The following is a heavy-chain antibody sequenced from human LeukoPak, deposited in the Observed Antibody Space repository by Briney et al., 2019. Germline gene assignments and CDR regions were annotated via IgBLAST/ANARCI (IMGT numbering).Heavy chain of an antibody. CDR2: IYTSGST. CDR1: GGSISSYY. J-gene: IGHJ6*03. D-gene: IGHD2-2*01. CDR3: ARDSLLLSAMGYYYMDV. V-gene: IGHV4-4*07. Sequence: PSETLSLTCTVSGGSISSYYWSWIRQPAGKGLEWIGRIYTSGSTNHNLPLKSRVTISVDTSKNQFSLKLSSVTAADTALYYCARDSLLLSAMGYYYMDVWGKGTTVTVSS.